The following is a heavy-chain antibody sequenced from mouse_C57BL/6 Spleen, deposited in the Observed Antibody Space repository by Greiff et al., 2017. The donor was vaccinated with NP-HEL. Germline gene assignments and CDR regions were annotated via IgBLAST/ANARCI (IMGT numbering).Heavy chain of an antibody. CDR2: IHPNSGST. J-gene: IGHJ2*01. D-gene: IGHD1-1*01. CDR1: GYTFTSYW. V-gene: IGHV1-64*01. Sequence: QVQLQQPGAELVKPGASVKLSCKASGYTFTSYWMHWVKQRPGQGLEWIGMIHPNSGSTNYNEKFKGKATLTVDTSSSTAYMQLSSLTSEDSAVYFCARGSSYDYFDYWGQGTTLTVSS. CDR3: ARGSSYDYFDY.